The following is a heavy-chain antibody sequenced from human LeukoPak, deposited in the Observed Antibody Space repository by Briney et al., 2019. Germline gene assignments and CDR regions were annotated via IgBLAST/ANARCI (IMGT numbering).Heavy chain of an antibody. D-gene: IGHD3-22*01. CDR2: IRYDGSNK. CDR1: GFTFSSYG. Sequence: RTGGSLRLSCAASGFTFSSYGMHWVRQAPGKGLEWVAFIRYDGSNKYYADSVKGRFTIPRDNSKNTLYLQMNSLRAEDKAVYYCAIEYYYDSSGYSFDYWGQGTLVTVSS. CDR3: AIEYYYDSSGYSFDY. V-gene: IGHV3-30*02. J-gene: IGHJ4*02.